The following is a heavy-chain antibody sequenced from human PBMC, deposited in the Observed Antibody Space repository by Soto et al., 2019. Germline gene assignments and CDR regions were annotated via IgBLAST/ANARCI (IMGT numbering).Heavy chain of an antibody. CDR2: IYWDDDK. D-gene: IGHD3-3*01. V-gene: IGHV2-5*05. J-gene: IGHJ4*02. CDR1: GFSLTTSGVG. Sequence: QITLNESGPTVVRPTETLTLTCRFSGFSLTTSGVGVGWIRQSPGKAPEWLALIYWDDDKRYGASLKSRLTITKDTSKTQVVLTVSDLDPTDTATYYCAHRVLRTVFGLVTTTAIYFDFWGQGTPVAVSS. CDR3: AHRVLRTVFGLVTTTAIYFDF.